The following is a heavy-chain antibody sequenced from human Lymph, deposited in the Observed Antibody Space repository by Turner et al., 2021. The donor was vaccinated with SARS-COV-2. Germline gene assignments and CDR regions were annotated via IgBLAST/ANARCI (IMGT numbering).Heavy chain of an antibody. V-gene: IGHV3-53*02. Sequence: EWQLVENGGGLIQPGGSLRLSCAASGLTVSSNYMTWVRQAPGKGLEWVSVIYSGGSTFYADSVKGRFTISRDNSKNTLYLQMNSLRAEDTAVYYCARDVVVYGMDVWGQGTTVTVSS. D-gene: IGHD2-21*01. CDR1: GLTVSSNY. CDR3: ARDVVVYGMDV. CDR2: IYSGGST. J-gene: IGHJ6*02.